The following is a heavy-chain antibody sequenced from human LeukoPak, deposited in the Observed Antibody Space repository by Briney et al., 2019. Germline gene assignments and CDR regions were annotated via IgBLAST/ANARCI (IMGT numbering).Heavy chain of an antibody. D-gene: IGHD1-26*01. CDR3: AFSGSYPEGYFDY. CDR1: GGSISSYY. V-gene: IGHV4-59*01. CDR2: IYYSGST. Sequence: SETLSLTCTVSGGSISSYYWSWLRQPPGKGLEWIGYIYYSGSTNYNPSLKSRVTISVDTSKNQFSLKLSSVTAADTAVYYCAFSGSYPEGYFDYWGQGTLVTVSS. J-gene: IGHJ4*02.